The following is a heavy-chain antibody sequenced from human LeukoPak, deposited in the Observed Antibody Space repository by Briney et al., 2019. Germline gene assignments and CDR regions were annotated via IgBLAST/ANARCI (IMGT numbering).Heavy chain of an antibody. J-gene: IGHJ4*02. V-gene: IGHV4-34*01. CDR1: GFTFSNYW. CDR2: INHSGST. CDR3: ARRSYNSPFRY. D-gene: IGHD5-24*01. Sequence: GSLRLSCAASGFTFSNYWMSWVRQPPGKGLEWIGEINHSGSTNYNPSLKSRVTISVDTSKNHFSLNLRSVTAADTAVYYCARRSYNSPFRYWGQGTPVTVSS.